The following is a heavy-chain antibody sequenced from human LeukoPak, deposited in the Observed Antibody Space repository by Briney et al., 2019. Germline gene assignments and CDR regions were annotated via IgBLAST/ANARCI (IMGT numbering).Heavy chain of an antibody. V-gene: IGHV5-51*01. CDR2: IYPDDSDI. Sequence: GESLKISCKGSGYSFTNYWIGWVRQMAGKGLEWMGIIYPDDSDIRYSPSFQGQVTISADKSISTAYLQWSSLKASDTAMYYCARPRRGYTYSYDAFDIWGQGTMVTVSS. CDR1: GYSFTNYW. D-gene: IGHD5-18*01. J-gene: IGHJ3*02. CDR3: ARPRRGYTYSYDAFDI.